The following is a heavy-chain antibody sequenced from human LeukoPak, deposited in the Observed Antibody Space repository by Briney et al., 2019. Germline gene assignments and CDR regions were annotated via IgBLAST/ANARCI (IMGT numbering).Heavy chain of an antibody. D-gene: IGHD6-13*01. J-gene: IGHJ5*02. CDR3: ARRMGSSWYPNWFDP. CDR1: GGTFSSYA. CDR2: IIPIFGTA. V-gene: IGHV1-69*05. Sequence: SVKVSCKASGGTFSSYAISWVRQAPGHRLEWMGGIIPIFGTANYAQKFQGRVTIATDESTSTAYMGLSSLRSEDTAVYYCARRMGSSWYPNWFDPWGQGTLVTVSS.